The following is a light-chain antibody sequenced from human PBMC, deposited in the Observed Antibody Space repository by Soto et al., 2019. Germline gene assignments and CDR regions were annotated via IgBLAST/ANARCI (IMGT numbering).Light chain of an antibody. V-gene: IGKV3-20*01. CDR3: QQYGSSPPD. CDR1: QSVSSSY. Sequence: IVLTPSPGTLSLSPGERATLSCRASQSVSSSYLAWYQQKPGQAPRLLIYGASSRATGIPDRFSGSGSGTDFTLTISRLEPEDFAVYYCQQYGSSPPDFGGGTKVDNK. J-gene: IGKJ4*01. CDR2: GAS.